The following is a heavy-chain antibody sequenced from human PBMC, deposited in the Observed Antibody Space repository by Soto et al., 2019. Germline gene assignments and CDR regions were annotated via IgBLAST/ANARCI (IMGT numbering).Heavy chain of an antibody. Sequence: QVQLQESGPGLVKPSETLSLTCTVSGGSISSYYWSWIRQPPGKGLEWIGYIYYSGSTNYNPSLKSRVTISVDTSKNQFSLKLSSVTAADTAVYYCARITMTTVTTRRVDWFDPWGQGTLVTVSS. CDR2: IYYSGST. CDR3: ARITMTTVTTRRVDWFDP. CDR1: GGSISSYY. D-gene: IGHD4-17*01. V-gene: IGHV4-59*01. J-gene: IGHJ5*02.